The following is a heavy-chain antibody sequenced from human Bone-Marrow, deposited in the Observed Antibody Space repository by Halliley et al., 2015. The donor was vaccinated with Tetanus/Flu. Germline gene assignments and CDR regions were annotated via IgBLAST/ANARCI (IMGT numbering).Heavy chain of an antibody. D-gene: IGHD3-22*01. CDR3: AKAGEDYESCGFHPYYFDP. Sequence: DGSNRNYVDSVKGRFTISRDNSKNMLYLQMSSLRAEDTGVYYCAKAGEDYESCGFHPYYFDPWGQGTLVTVSS. CDR2: DGSNR. V-gene: IGHV3-30*02. J-gene: IGHJ4*02.